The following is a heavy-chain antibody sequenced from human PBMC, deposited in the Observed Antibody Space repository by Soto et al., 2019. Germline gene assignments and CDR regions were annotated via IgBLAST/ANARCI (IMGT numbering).Heavy chain of an antibody. CDR1: GYTLTSYG. D-gene: IGHD3-10*01. CDR2: ICGYNGNT. CDR3: ASGTITMIRGVIFWYYGLDV. J-gene: IGHJ6*02. V-gene: IGHV1-18*04. Sequence: QVQLVQSGTEVKEPGASVKVSCKASGYTLTSYGVTWVRQAPGQGLEWMGWICGYNGNTNYEQKFQGRVTMTTDTSTSTAYMELRSLRSDDTAVYYCASGTITMIRGVIFWYYGLDVWGQGTTVTVSS.